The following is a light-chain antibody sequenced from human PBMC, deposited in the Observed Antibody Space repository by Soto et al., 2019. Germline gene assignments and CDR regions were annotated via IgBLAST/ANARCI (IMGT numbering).Light chain of an antibody. CDR1: ESVSSSY. J-gene: IGKJ2*01. CDR3: QQFGNSPYT. CDR2: GAS. Sequence: EIVLTQSPGTLSLSPGDRTTLSCRTRESVSSSYLAWYQQKPGQTPRLLIYGASSRATGIPDRFSGSGSGTDFTLTISILEPEDFAVYYCQQFGNSPYTFGQGTKLDIK. V-gene: IGKV3-20*01.